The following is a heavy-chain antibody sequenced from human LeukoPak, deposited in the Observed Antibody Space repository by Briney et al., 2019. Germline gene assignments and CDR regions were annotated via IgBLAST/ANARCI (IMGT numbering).Heavy chain of an antibody. CDR3: ATAPDIVVVVAAPASYYYYGMDV. Sequence: ASVTVSCKASGYTFTSYAMHWVRQAPGQRLEWMGWINAGNGNTKYSQKFQGRVTITRDTSASTAYMELSSLRSEDTAVYYCATAPDIVVVVAAPASYYYYGMDVWGQGTTVTVSS. CDR2: INAGNGNT. D-gene: IGHD2-15*01. CDR1: GYTFTSYA. V-gene: IGHV1-3*01. J-gene: IGHJ6*02.